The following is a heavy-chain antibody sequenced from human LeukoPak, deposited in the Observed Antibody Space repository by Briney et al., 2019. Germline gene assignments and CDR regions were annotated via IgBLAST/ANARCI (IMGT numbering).Heavy chain of an antibody. CDR1: GFTFSNSW. J-gene: IGHJ4*02. Sequence: GGSLRLSCIASGFTFSNSWMHWVRQAPGEGLVWLSRINTDGSTTNYADSVKGRFTISRDNAKNTLYLQMSSLRVDDTAVYYCARDKPIDYWGQGTLVTVSS. CDR3: ARDKPIDY. V-gene: IGHV3-74*01. CDR2: INTDGSTT.